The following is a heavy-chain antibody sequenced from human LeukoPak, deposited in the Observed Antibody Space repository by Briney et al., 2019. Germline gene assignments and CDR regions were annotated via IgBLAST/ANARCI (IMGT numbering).Heavy chain of an antibody. J-gene: IGHJ3*02. CDR3: AKGRTSYREGAFDI. CDR1: GFTFDDYA. V-gene: IGHV3-9*01. CDR2: ISWNSGSI. D-gene: IGHD2-2*01. Sequence: GGSLRLSCAASGFTFDDYAMHWVRQAPGKGLEWVSGISWNSGSIGYADSVKGRFTISRDNAKNSLYLQMNSLRAEDTALYYCAKGRTSYREGAFDIWGQGTMVTVSS.